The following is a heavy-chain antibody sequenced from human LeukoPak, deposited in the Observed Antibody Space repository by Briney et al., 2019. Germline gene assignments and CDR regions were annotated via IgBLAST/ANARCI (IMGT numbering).Heavy chain of an antibody. CDR1: GFTFRSYW. CDR3: ARVGYSGWNLEY. J-gene: IGHJ4*02. Sequence: GGSLRLSCAASGFTFRSYWMSWVRQAPGKGLEWVANINQGGSVKYYVDSVKGRFTIPRDDAKNSLYVQTNSLRDEDTAVYYCARVGYSGWNLEYWGQGTLVTVSS. D-gene: IGHD5-12*01. V-gene: IGHV3-7*01. CDR2: INQGGSVK.